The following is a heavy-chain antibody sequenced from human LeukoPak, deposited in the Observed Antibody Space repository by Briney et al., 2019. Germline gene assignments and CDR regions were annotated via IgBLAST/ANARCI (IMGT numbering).Heavy chain of an antibody. CDR3: ARYSSRDYYYYMDV. J-gene: IGHJ6*03. CDR1: GGSFSGYY. D-gene: IGHD6-13*01. CDR2: INHSGST. Sequence: PSETLSLTCAVYGGSFSGYYWSWIRQPPGKGLEWIGEINHSGSTNYNPSLKSRVTISVDTSKNQFSLKLSSVTAADTAVYYCARYSSRDYYYYMDVWGKGTTVTISS. V-gene: IGHV4-34*01.